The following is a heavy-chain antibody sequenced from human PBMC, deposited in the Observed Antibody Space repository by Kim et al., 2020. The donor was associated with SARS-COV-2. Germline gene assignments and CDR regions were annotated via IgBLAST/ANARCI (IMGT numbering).Heavy chain of an antibody. CDR3: ARRGSGSPPDY. J-gene: IGHJ4*02. Sequence: RYSPSFQAQVTISADKSISTAYLQWSSLKASDTAMYYCARRGSGSPPDYWGQGTLVTVSS. D-gene: IGHD1-26*01. V-gene: IGHV5-51*01.